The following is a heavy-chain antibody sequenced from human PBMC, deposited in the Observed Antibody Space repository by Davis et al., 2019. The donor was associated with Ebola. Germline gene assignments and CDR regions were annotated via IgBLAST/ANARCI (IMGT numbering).Heavy chain of an antibody. D-gene: IGHD6-19*01. CDR2: VDPRDSYT. J-gene: IGHJ6*02. Sequence: GESLKISCKGSGYSFTSYWISWVRQMPGKGLEWMGRVDPRDSYTNYSPSFQGHVTISADKSISTAYLQWSSLKASDTAMYYCARHGVGIAVAGPYYYYGMDVWGQGTTVTVSS. CDR3: ARHGVGIAVAGPYYYYGMDV. CDR1: GYSFTSYW. V-gene: IGHV5-10-1*01.